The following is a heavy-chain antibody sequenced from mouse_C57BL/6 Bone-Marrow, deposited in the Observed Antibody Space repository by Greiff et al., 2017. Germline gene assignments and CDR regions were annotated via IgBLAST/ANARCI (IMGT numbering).Heavy chain of an antibody. V-gene: IGHV1-64*01. CDR1: GYTFTSYW. Sequence: QVQLQQPGAELVKPGASVKLSCKASGYTFTSYWMHWVKQRPGQGLEWIGMIHPNSGSTNYNEKIKSKATLTVDKSSSTAYLQLSSLTSEDSAVYYCARPIYDGNSWFAYWGQGTLVTVSA. D-gene: IGHD2-1*01. CDR3: ARPIYDGNSWFAY. CDR2: IHPNSGST. J-gene: IGHJ3*01.